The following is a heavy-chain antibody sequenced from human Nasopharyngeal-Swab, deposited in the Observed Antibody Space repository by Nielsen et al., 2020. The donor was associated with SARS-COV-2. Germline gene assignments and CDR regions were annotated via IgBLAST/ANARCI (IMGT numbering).Heavy chain of an antibody. CDR3: AREAMVRGIIIII. D-gene: IGHD3-10*01. CDR1: GSIYNSYG. Sequence: ASVQVSCQASGSIYNSYGISCVRQAPGQGLEWMGWISAYNYNANYAQTFQGRVTMTTDTSTTTAYMELRTLRSDDTAVYYCAREAMVRGIIIIIWGQGTLVTVSP. V-gene: IGHV1-18*01. J-gene: IGHJ4*02. CDR2: ISAYNYNA.